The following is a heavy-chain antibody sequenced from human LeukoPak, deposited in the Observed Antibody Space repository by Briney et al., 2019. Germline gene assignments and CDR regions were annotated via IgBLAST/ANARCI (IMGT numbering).Heavy chain of an antibody. D-gene: IGHD2-2*01. J-gene: IGHJ4*02. Sequence: ASVKVSCKASGYTFTSYGISWVRQAPGQGLEWMGWISAYNGNANYAQKLQGRVTMTTDTSTSTAYMELRSLRSDDTAVYYCATHQQYGLLDYWGRGTLVTVSS. CDR3: ATHQQYGLLDY. CDR1: GYTFTSYG. V-gene: IGHV1-18*01. CDR2: ISAYNGNA.